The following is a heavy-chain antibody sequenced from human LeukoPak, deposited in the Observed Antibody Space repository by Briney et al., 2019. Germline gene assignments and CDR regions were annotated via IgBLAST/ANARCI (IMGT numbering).Heavy chain of an antibody. D-gene: IGHD6-6*01. CDR1: GGSISSYY. J-gene: IGHJ4*02. Sequence: PSETLSLTCTVSGGSISSYYWSWIRQPPGKGLEWIGYIYTSGSTNYNPSLKSRVTISVDTSKNQFSLKLSSVTAADTAVYYCARLVPARPTFDYWGQGTLVTVSS. CDR2: IYTSGST. V-gene: IGHV4-4*09. CDR3: ARLVPARPTFDY.